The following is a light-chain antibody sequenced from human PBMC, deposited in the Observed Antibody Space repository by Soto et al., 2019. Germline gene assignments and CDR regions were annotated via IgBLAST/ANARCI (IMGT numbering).Light chain of an antibody. Sequence: QSVLTQPPSASGTPGQKVTISCSGSNSNIGSNTVSWFQQLPGRAPKLLLYNNIYRPPGVPDRFSGSKSGTSVSLAISGLQSEDGADYYCAAWDDSLDGHVVFGGGTQLTVL. CDR2: NNI. J-gene: IGLJ7*01. CDR1: NSNIGSNT. CDR3: AAWDDSLDGHVV. V-gene: IGLV1-44*01.